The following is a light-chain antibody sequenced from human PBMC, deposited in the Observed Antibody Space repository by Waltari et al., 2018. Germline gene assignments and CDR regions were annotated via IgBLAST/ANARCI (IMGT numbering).Light chain of an antibody. CDR3: YSTDSSSKGV. CDR1: TLPRKY. Sequence: SYELTQPPSVSVSPGQTARITCSGDTLPRKYAYWYQHKSGQAPVLVIFEDNKRPSGIPERFSGSISGTMATLTISGAQVEDEADYYCYSTDSSSKGVFGAGTKVTVL. CDR2: EDN. V-gene: IGLV3-10*01. J-gene: IGLJ1*01.